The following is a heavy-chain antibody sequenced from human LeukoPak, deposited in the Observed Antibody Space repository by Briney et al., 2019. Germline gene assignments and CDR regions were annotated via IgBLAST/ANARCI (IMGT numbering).Heavy chain of an antibody. Sequence: SETLSLTCAVYGGSFSGYYWSWIRQPPGKGLEWIGEINHSGSTNYNPSLKSRVTLSVDTSKNQFSLKLSSVTAADTAVYYCARGQGYCSSTSCEWWFDPWGQGTLVTVSS. D-gene: IGHD2-2*01. CDR2: INHSGST. CDR1: GGSFSGYY. CDR3: ARGQGYCSSTSCEWWFDP. V-gene: IGHV4-34*01. J-gene: IGHJ5*02.